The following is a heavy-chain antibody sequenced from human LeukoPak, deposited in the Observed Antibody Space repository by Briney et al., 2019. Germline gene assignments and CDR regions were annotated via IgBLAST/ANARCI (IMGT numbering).Heavy chain of an antibody. Sequence: ASVKVSCKASGYTFIGYYVHWVRQAPGRGLEWMAWIDPNTGGTSYAQKFQGRLTVTRDTSITTAYLELKSLRSDDTAVYYCARGHCTGGSCSVIDFWGQGTLVTVSS. CDR2: IDPNTGGT. J-gene: IGHJ4*02. D-gene: IGHD2-15*01. V-gene: IGHV1-2*02. CDR1: GYTFIGYY. CDR3: ARGHCTGGSCSVIDF.